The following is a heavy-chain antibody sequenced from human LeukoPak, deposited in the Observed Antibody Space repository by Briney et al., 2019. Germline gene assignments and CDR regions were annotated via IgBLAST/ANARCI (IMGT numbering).Heavy chain of an antibody. CDR2: ISGGVGST. V-gene: IGHV3-23*01. J-gene: IGHJ4*02. CDR1: RFTLTTNA. CDR3: AKGTGYGEY. Sequence: PGGSLRLSSAPSRFTLTTNAMSCVRQAPGKGLEWVSAISGGVGSTYYADSVKGRFTISRDNSTNTLYLQMNRPRAADTAVYYCAKGTGYGEYWGQRTLVTVFS. D-gene: IGHD5-12*01.